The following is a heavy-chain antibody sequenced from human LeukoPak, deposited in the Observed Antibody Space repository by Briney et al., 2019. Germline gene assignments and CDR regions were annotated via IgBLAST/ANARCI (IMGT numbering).Heavy chain of an antibody. D-gene: IGHD7-27*01. CDR1: GGTFSSYA. J-gene: IGHJ3*02. Sequence: SVKVSCKASGGTFSSYAISWVRQAPGQGLEWMGGIIPIFGTANYAQKLQGRVTITADESTSTAYMELSSLRSEDTAVYYCARALLGRDWGSPVDAFDIWGQGTMVTVSS. CDR2: IIPIFGTA. CDR3: ARALLGRDWGSPVDAFDI. V-gene: IGHV1-69*13.